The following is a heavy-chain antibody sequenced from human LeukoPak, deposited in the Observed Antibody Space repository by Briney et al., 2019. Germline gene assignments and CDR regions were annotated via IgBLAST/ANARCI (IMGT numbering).Heavy chain of an antibody. D-gene: IGHD3-10*01. V-gene: IGHV1-69*01. CDR2: IIPIFGTA. Sequence: GSSVKVSCKASGGTFSSYAISWVRQAPGQGLEWMGGIIPIFGTANYAQKFQGRVTITADESTSTAYMELSSLRSEDTAVYYCARVGHRNYYGSGALLYWGQGTLVTVSS. CDR1: GGTFSSYA. J-gene: IGHJ4*02. CDR3: ARVGHRNYYGSGALLY.